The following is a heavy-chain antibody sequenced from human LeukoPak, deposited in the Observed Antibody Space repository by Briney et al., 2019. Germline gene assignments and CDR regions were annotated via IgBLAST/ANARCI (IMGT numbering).Heavy chain of an antibody. CDR2: IIPIFGTA. J-gene: IGHJ3*02. CDR1: GGTFSSYA. CDR3: ARDKGYSRSGAAFDI. Sequence: ASAKVSCKASGGTFSSYAISWVRQAPGQGLEWMGGIIPIFGTANYAQKFQGRVTITTDESTSTAYMELSSLRSEDTAVYYCARDKGYSRSGAAFDIWGQGTMVTVSS. V-gene: IGHV1-69*05. D-gene: IGHD6-13*01.